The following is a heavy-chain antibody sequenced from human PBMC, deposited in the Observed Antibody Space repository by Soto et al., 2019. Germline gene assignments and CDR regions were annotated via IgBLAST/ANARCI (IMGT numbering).Heavy chain of an antibody. V-gene: IGHV3-53*01. J-gene: IGHJ4*02. CDR2: IYSGGYT. D-gene: IGHD3-16*01. Sequence: EVQLVESGGGLIQPGGSLRLSCAVSGFTVSNNYMSWVRQAPGKGLEGVSVIYSGGYTAYGDSVKGRFTISRDNSKNTPFPQRKARKPGGPGVVSWGDLPGGGGYWGQGTLVTVSS. CDR3: GDLPGGGGY. CDR1: GFTVSNNY.